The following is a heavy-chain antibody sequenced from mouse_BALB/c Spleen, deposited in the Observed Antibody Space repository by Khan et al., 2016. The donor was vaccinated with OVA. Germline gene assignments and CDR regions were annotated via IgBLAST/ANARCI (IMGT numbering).Heavy chain of an antibody. D-gene: IGHD2-1*01. J-gene: IGHJ3*01. CDR2: INTYTGEA. V-gene: IGHV9-3-1*01. Sequence: QIQLVQSGPELKKPGETVKISCKASGYTLTDYGMNWVKQAPGKGLKWMGWINTYTGEATYADDFKGRFAFSLETSASTAYLQINNLKTEDTATYFCSRSNGNYWFAYWGQGTLVIVSA. CDR3: SRSNGNYWFAY. CDR1: GYTLTDYG.